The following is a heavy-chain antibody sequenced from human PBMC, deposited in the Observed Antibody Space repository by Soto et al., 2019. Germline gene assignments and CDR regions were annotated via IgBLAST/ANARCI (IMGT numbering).Heavy chain of an antibody. CDR3: AHLVPGPLSFAY. J-gene: IGHJ4*02. Sequence: QITLKESGPSLIKPTQTLALTCTFSGFSFNTRGVGVAWIRQPPGKTLEWLAVIHWDNDRRYRPSLTDRLSITKDMSTKQVVLTMTNVDPVDTGTYYCAHLVPGPLSFAYWGQGALVTVSS. V-gene: IGHV2-5*02. CDR2: IHWDNDR. D-gene: IGHD6-19*01. CDR1: GFSFNTRGVG.